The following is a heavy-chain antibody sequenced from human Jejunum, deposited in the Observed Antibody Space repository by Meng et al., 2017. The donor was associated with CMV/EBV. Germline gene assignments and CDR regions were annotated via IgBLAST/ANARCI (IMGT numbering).Heavy chain of an antibody. CDR3: TTGWDQYFDF. Sequence: SCAASGFSFTNAWMSWVRQAPGKGLEWVGRIKGKSDGGATDFAASVRDRFTVSRDDSRKTVHLQMDNLKIEDTAVYYCTTGWDQYFDFWGQGALVTVSS. V-gene: IGHV3-15*01. CDR1: GFSFTNAW. CDR2: IKGKSDGGAT. J-gene: IGHJ4*02. D-gene: IGHD1-26*01.